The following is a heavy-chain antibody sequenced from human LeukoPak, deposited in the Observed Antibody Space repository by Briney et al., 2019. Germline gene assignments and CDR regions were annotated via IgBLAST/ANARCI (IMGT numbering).Heavy chain of an antibody. J-gene: IGHJ4*02. D-gene: IGHD5-18*01. Sequence: ESLRLSCAVSGFTFSSYAMSWVRQAPGKGLEWIAYLFDSVNTKDNPSLQSRLTLSADTSKNQFSLRLSSVTAADTAVYYCATIKRGSIFGYFDFWGQGIKVTVSS. CDR3: ATIKRGSIFGYFDF. V-gene: IGHV4-59*01. CDR2: LFDSVNT. CDR1: GFTFSSYA.